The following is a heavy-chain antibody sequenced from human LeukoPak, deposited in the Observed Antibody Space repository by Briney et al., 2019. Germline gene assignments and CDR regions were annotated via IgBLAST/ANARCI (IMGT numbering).Heavy chain of an antibody. V-gene: IGHV3-66*01. J-gene: IGHJ4*02. D-gene: IGHD2-21*01. CDR2: LYSGGDT. CDR3: ARDVLGWGSVDYFDS. Sequence: AGGSLRLSCAASGFTVSNSYMSWDRQSPGKRPEWVSVLYSGGDTYYADSVKGRFTISRDNAKNTLHLQMNSLRADDTAIYYCARDVLGWGSVDYFDSWGQGTLVTVSS. CDR1: GFTVSNSY.